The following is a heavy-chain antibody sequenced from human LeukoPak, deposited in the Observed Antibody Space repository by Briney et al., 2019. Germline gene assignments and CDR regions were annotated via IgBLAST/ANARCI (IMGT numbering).Heavy chain of an antibody. J-gene: IGHJ6*02. CDR3: ARGYYGYYGMDV. CDR1: GYTFTSYG. Sequence: ASVKVSCKASGYTFTSYGISWVRQAPGQGLEWMGRIIPILGIANYAQKFQGRVTITADKSTSTAYMELSSLRSEDTAVYYCARGYYGYYGMDVWGQGTTVTVSS. V-gene: IGHV1-69*04. CDR2: IIPILGIA.